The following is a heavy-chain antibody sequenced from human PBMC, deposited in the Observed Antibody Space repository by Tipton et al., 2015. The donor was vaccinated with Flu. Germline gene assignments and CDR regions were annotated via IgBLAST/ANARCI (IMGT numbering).Heavy chain of an antibody. V-gene: IGHV4-38-2*02. CDR1: GYSISSGYY. Sequence: TLSLTCTVSGYSISSGYYWGCIRQPPGKGLEWIGAIHNSGGTYYNPSLKSRVTVSIDTSKNQFSLKLSSVTATDTAVYYCARQPSYYFGSGNYYSHLPKIDYWGQGALVTVSA. CDR3: ARQPSYYFGSGNYYSHLPKIDY. CDR2: IHNSGGT. J-gene: IGHJ4*02. D-gene: IGHD3-10*01.